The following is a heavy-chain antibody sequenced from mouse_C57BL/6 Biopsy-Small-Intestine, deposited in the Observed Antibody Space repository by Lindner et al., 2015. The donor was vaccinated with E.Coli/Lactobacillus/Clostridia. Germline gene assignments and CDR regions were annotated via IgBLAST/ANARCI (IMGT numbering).Heavy chain of an antibody. D-gene: IGHD4-1*01. Sequence: VQLQESGAELVKPGASVKLSCTASGFNIKDYYMHWVKQRTEQGLEWIGRIDPEDGETKYAPKFQGKATIIVDTSSNTAYLQLNSLTSEDTAVYYCARSFNWDYYAMDYWGQGTSVTVSS. V-gene: IGHV14-2*01. CDR1: GFNIKDYY. CDR2: IDPEDGET. J-gene: IGHJ4*01. CDR3: ARSFNWDYYAMDY.